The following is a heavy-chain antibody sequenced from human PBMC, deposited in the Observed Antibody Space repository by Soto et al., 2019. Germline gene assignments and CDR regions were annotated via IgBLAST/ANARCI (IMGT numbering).Heavy chain of an antibody. Sequence: LVEPTQNPTPAFPFSGFSPSPSGVGVGWIRQHPGKGLEWIGYIYYSGSTYYNPSLKSRVTISVDTSKNQFSLKLSSVTAADTAVYYCARSVFPWGQGTLVTVSS. CDR1: GFSPSPSGVG. J-gene: IGHJ5*02. CDR2: IYYSGST. V-gene: IGHV4-31*03. CDR3: ARSVFP.